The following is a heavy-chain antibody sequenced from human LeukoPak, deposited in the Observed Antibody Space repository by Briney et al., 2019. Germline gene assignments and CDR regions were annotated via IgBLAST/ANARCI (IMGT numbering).Heavy chain of an antibody. V-gene: IGHV4-34*01. Sequence: GSLRLSCAASGFTFSTYAMIWVRQPPGKGLEWIGEINHSGSTNYNPSLKSRVTISVDTSKNQFSLKLSSVTAADAAVYYCARGGLRYFDWSNWFDPWGQGTLVTVSS. CDR3: ARGGLRYFDWSNWFDP. D-gene: IGHD3-9*01. CDR1: GFTFSTYA. CDR2: INHSGST. J-gene: IGHJ5*02.